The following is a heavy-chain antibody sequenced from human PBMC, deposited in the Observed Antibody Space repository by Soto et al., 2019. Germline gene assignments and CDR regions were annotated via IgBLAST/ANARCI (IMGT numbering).Heavy chain of an antibody. Sequence: QVQLQESGPGLVKPSQTLSLTCTVSGGSISSGGYYWSWIRQHPGKGLEWIGYIYYSGSTYYNPSLKSRVTISVDASKNQFSLKLSSVTAADTAVYYCARDPAVAARHHWYFDLWGRGTLVTVSS. J-gene: IGHJ2*01. V-gene: IGHV4-31*03. D-gene: IGHD6-6*01. CDR3: ARDPAVAARHHWYFDL. CDR2: IYYSGST. CDR1: GGSISSGGYY.